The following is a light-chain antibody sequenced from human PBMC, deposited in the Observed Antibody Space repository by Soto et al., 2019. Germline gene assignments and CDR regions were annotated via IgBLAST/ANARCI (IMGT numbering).Light chain of an antibody. CDR2: AAS. CDR1: QSISAY. J-gene: IGKJ3*01. V-gene: IGKV1-39*01. CDR3: QESYSTPSVT. Sequence: DIQMTQSPSSMSASVGDRVTITCRASQSISAYLNWYQQKPGKDPKLLIYAASSLQSGVPSRFSGSGSGTDFTLTISSLQPEDFATYYCQESYSTPSVTFGPGTKVDIK.